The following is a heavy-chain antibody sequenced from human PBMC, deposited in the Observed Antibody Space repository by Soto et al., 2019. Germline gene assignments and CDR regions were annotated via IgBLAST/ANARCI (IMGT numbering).Heavy chain of an antibody. CDR1: GFTLRTYD. CDR2: ISGSGDST. V-gene: IGHV3-23*01. Sequence: EVQILESGGGLVQPGGSLTLSCVASGFTLRTYDMSWVRQAPGKGLEWVSGISGSGDSTDYADPVKGRFTISRDKSKNTVYLQMNSLRAEDTAVYYCAHSTPRGSGWYGGGNWGQGTLVTVSS. D-gene: IGHD6-19*01. J-gene: IGHJ4*02. CDR3: AHSTPRGSGWYGGGN.